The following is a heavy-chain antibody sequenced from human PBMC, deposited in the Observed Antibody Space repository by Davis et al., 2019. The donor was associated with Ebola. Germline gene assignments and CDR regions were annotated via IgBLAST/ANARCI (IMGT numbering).Heavy chain of an antibody. V-gene: IGHV3-23*01. CDR1: GFTFSSYA. Sequence: ESLKISCAASGFTFSSYAMSWVRQAPGKGLEWVSAISGSGGSTYYADSVKGRFTISRDNSKNTLYLQMNSLRAEDTAVYYCAKAIPSSSGPLDYWGQGTLVTVSS. D-gene: IGHD6-6*01. J-gene: IGHJ4*02. CDR2: ISGSGGST. CDR3: AKAIPSSSGPLDY.